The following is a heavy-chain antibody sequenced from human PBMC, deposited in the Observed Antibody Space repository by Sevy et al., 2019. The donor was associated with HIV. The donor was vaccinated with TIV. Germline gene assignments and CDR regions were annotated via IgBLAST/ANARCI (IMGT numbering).Heavy chain of an antibody. CDR2: IWYDGSNK. CDR1: GFTFSNAW. D-gene: IGHD2-2*01. Sequence: GGSLRLSCAASGFTFSNAWMTWVRQAPGKGLEWVAVIWYDGSNKYYADSVKGRFTISRDNSKNTLYLQMNSLRAEDTAVYYCARDMVIVVVPAAKRDYYYYYGMDVWGQGTTVTVSS. CDR3: ARDMVIVVVPAAKRDYYYYYGMDV. J-gene: IGHJ6*02. V-gene: IGHV3-33*08.